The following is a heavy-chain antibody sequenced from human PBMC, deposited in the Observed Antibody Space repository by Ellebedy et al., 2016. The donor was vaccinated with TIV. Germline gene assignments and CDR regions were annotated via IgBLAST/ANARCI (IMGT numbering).Heavy chain of an antibody. V-gene: IGHV3-30-3*01. D-gene: IGHD3-10*01. Sequence: GGSLRLXXAASRFTFSSYAMHWVRQAPGKGLEWVAVISYDGSNKYYADSVKGRFTISRDNSKNTLYLQMNSLRAEDTAVYYCARDLNVGHEAALRRGSGSSTLWDAFDIWGQGTMVTVSS. CDR3: ARDLNVGHEAALRRGSGSSTLWDAFDI. J-gene: IGHJ3*02. CDR1: RFTFSSYA. CDR2: ISYDGSNK.